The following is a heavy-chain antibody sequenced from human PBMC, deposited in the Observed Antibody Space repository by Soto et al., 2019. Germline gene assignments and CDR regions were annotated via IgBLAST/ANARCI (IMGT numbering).Heavy chain of an antibody. Sequence: PGGSLRLSCGASGFTFNNYAVRWVRQAPGKWLEWVSDISGSGGTTFYADSVKDRFTISRDNSKNTLYLQMNSLRAEDTAVYYCAKEGAVAAKYGMNVWGQGTTVTVSS. D-gene: IGHD6-19*01. J-gene: IGHJ6*02. CDR1: GFTFNNYA. CDR2: ISGSGGTT. V-gene: IGHV3-23*01. CDR3: AKEGAVAAKYGMNV.